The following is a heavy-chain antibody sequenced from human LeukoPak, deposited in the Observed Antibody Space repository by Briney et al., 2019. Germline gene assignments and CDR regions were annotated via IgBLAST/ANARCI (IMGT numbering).Heavy chain of an antibody. CDR3: ARDGHFLEWLLYFGDV. J-gene: IGHJ6*02. CDR1: GYTFNNYG. V-gene: IGHV1-18*01. CDR2: ISAYNGKT. Sequence: GASVKVSCKASGYTFNNYGISWVRQAPGQGVEWMGWISAYNGKTNYAQKLQGRVTMTTDTSTSTAYMELRSLRSDDTAVYYCARDGHFLEWLLYFGDVWGQGTTVTVSS. D-gene: IGHD3-3*01.